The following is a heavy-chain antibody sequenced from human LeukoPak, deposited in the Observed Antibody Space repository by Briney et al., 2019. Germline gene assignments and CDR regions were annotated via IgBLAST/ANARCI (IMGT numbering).Heavy chain of an antibody. CDR3: ARLRGYSYGLDY. V-gene: IGHV4-38-2*02. CDR1: GYSISSGFY. Sequence: PSETLSLTCTVSGYSISSGFYWGWIRQPPGKGLEWIGSIYHSGSTNYNPSLKSRVTISVDTSKNQFSLKLSSVTAADTAVYYCARLRGYSYGLDYWGQGTLVTVSS. CDR2: IYHSGST. J-gene: IGHJ4*02. D-gene: IGHD5-18*01.